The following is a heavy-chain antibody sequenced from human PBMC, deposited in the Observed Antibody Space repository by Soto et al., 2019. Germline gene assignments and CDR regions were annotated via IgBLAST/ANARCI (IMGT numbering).Heavy chain of an antibody. D-gene: IGHD3-16*01. Sequence: QLQLQESGPGLVKPSETLSLTCTVSGGSISSSNYYWGWIRQPPGKGLEWIGSIYSSGSTAYNSSLKSRVTMSVDTSKNQLSLRLSSVTAADTAVYYCASPTLGAFDIWGQGTMVTVSS. CDR3: ASPTLGAFDI. CDR2: IYSSGST. J-gene: IGHJ3*02. V-gene: IGHV4-39*01. CDR1: GGSISSSNYY.